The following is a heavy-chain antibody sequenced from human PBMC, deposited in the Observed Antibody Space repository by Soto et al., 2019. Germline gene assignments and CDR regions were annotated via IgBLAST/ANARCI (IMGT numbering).Heavy chain of an antibody. J-gene: IGHJ4*02. Sequence: GESLKISCKGSGYTFTSYWIAWVRQMPGKGLEWMGIIYPGDSDTRYSPSFQGQVTISADKSISTAYLQWSSLKASDTAMYYCARHGGVGGSSCCYDYWGQGTLVTVSS. CDR1: GYTFTSYW. CDR3: ARHGGVGGSSCCYDY. D-gene: IGHD1-26*01. V-gene: IGHV5-51*01. CDR2: IYPGDSDT.